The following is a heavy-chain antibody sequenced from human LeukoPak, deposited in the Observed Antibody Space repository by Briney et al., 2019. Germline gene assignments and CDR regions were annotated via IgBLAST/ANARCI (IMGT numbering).Heavy chain of an antibody. V-gene: IGHV1-24*01. CDR3: ATRYCSSTSCSFSLYYYMDV. CDR2: FDPEDGET. J-gene: IGHJ6*03. D-gene: IGHD2-2*01. CDR1: GYTLTELS. Sequence: ASVTVSFMVSGYTLTELSMHWVRQAPGKGREGMGGFDPEDGETIYAQKFQGRVTMTEGTSTDTAYMELSSLRSEDTAVYYCATRYCSSTSCSFSLYYYMDVWGKGTTVTASS.